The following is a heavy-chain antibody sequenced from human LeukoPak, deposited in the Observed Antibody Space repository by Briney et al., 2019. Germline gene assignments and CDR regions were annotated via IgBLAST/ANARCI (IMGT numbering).Heavy chain of an antibody. D-gene: IGHD3-22*01. Sequence: GASVKVSCKASGYTFTSYGISWVRQAPGQGLEWMGWTSAYNGNTNYAQKLQGRVTMTTDTSTSPAYMELRRLGSDDTAVYYCARGWYYFDSSGYYYFDYWGREPWSPAPQ. CDR2: TSAYNGNT. CDR1: GYTFTSYG. V-gene: IGHV1-18*01. CDR3: ARGWYYFDSSGYYYFDY. J-gene: IGHJ4*02.